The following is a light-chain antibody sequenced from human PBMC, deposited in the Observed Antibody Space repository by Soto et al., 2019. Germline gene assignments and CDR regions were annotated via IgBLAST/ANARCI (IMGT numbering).Light chain of an antibody. V-gene: IGLV3-1*01. CDR1: KLGDKY. CDR2: QDD. Sequence: SYELTQPPSVSVSPGQTASITCSGDKLGDKYACWCQQKAGQSPVLVIYQDDKRPSGIPERFSGSNSGNTATLTISGTQTMDEADYYCQAWDRSTVVFGGGTKVTVL. CDR3: QAWDRSTVV. J-gene: IGLJ2*01.